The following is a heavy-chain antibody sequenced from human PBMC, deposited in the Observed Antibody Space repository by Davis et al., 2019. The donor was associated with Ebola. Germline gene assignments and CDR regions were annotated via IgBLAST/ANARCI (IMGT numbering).Heavy chain of an antibody. D-gene: IGHD2-15*01. CDR2: IIPIFGTA. Sequence: SVKVSCKASGYTFISYGISWVRQAPGQGLEWMGGIIPIFGTANYAQKFQGRVTITADESTSTAYMELSSLRSEDTAVYYCARDRGSSFGMDVWGQGTTVTVSS. CDR3: ARDRGSSFGMDV. CDR1: GYTFISYG. J-gene: IGHJ6*02. V-gene: IGHV1-69*13.